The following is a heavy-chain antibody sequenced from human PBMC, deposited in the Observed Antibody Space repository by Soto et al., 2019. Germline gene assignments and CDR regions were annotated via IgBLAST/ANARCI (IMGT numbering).Heavy chain of an antibody. V-gene: IGHV4-59*01. J-gene: IGHJ4*02. CDR3: ARGATMTDFDY. CDR1: GGSISSYY. Sequence: PSETLSLTCTVSGGSISSYYWSWIRQPPGKGLEWIGYIYYSGSTNYNPSLKSRVTISVDTSKNQFSLKLSSVTAADTAVYYCARGATMTDFDYWGQGTLVTVSS. D-gene: IGHD3-22*01. CDR2: IYYSGST.